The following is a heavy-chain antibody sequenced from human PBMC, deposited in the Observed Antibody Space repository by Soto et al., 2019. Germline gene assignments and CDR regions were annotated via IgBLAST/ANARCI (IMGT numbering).Heavy chain of an antibody. CDR2: IIPIFGTA. J-gene: IGHJ6*02. CDR1: GGTFSSYA. V-gene: IGHV1-69*13. D-gene: IGHD3-3*01. Sequence: ASVKVSCKASGGTFSSYAISWVRQAPGQGLEWMGGIIPIFGTANYAQKFQGRVAITADESTSTAYMELSSLRSEDTAVYYCARSPSVLRFLEWLPLDGMDVWGQGTTVTVSS. CDR3: ARSPSVLRFLEWLPLDGMDV.